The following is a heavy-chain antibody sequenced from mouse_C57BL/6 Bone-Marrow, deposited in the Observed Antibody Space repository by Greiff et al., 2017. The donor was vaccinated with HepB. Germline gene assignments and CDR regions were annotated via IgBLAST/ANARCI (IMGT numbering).Heavy chain of an antibody. D-gene: IGHD1-1*01. Sequence: VKLMESGAELMKPGASVKLSCKATGYTFTGYWIEWVKQRPGHGLEWIGELLPGSGSTNYNEKFKGKATFTADTSSNTAYMELSSLTTEDSAIYYCARGRRYYGSSYRFGYWGQGTTLTVSS. J-gene: IGHJ2*01. CDR2: LLPGSGST. CDR1: GYTFTGYW. CDR3: ARGRRYYGSSYRFGY. V-gene: IGHV1-9*01.